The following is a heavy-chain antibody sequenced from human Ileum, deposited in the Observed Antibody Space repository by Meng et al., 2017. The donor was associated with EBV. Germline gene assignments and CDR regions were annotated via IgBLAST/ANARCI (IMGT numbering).Heavy chain of an antibody. CDR2: ISANNGDR. V-gene: IGHV1-18*01. J-gene: IGHJ4*02. CDR1: GFTFTNYG. CDR3: ARKPTSAALDY. Sequence: QVQLFHAGAECTPPGASLKVSCKASGFTFTNYGFTWVRQAPGQGLEWMGWISANNGDRHYAQKFQDRVTLTTDGYTPTVYMELRSLRPDDTAVYFCARKPTSAALDYWGQGTLVTVSS. D-gene: IGHD6-13*01.